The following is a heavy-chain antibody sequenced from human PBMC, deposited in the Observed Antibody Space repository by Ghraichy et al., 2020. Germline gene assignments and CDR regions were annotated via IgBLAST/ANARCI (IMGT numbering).Heavy chain of an antibody. CDR3: ASQSASKMSGYYYYYVDV. V-gene: IGHV3-53*01. CDR1: GFTVSDNY. J-gene: IGHJ6*03. Sequence: GSLRLSCAASGFTVSDNYMSWVRQAPGKGLEWVSVIYSGGGTYYADSVKGRFTISRDNAMNTLYLQMNSLRAEDTAVYYCASQSASKMSGYYYYYVDVWDKGLMVTVSS. D-gene: IGHD3-10*01. CDR2: IYSGGGT.